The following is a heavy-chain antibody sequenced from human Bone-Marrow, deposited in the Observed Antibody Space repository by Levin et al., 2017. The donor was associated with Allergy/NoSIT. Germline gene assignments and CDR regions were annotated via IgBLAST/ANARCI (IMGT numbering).Heavy chain of an antibody. V-gene: IGHV3-49*03. CDR1: GFTFVDYT. CDR3: VWERPPPYFDY. J-gene: IGHJ4*02. CDR2: IRSKVYGGTT. Sequence: GGSLRLSCTASGFTFVDYTMSWFRQAPGKGLEWVGFIRSKVYGGTTDYAASVKGRFRISRDDSKRIAYLQMNSLKTADTAVYFCVWERPPPYFDYWGQGTLVTVSS. D-gene: IGHD1-26*01.